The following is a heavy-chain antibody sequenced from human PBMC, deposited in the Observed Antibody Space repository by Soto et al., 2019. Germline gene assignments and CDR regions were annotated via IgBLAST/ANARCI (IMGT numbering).Heavy chain of an antibody. D-gene: IGHD7-27*01. CDR2: ITADNGDT. V-gene: IGHV1-18*01. CDR1: GYIFNNYG. J-gene: IGHJ4*02. Sequence: QIQLVQSGAEVKVPGASVKVSCRAAGYIFNNYGITWVRQAPGQGLEWMGFITADNGDTKFAEKLQGRVSMTTDTSTNTAYMELRNLRSDDTALYYCARRTLGSAIGIGDYWGQGTLVTVSS. CDR3: ARRTLGSAIGIGDY.